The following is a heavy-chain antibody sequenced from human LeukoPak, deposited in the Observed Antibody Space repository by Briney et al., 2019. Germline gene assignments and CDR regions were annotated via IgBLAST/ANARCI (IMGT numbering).Heavy chain of an antibody. CDR3: ARDRLYLMVYAIEGDGMDV. J-gene: IGHJ6*02. CDR2: ISSSGSTI. V-gene: IGHV3-48*03. CDR1: GFTFSSYE. Sequence: GGSLGLSCAASGFTFSSYEMNWVRQAPGKGLEWVSYISSSGSTIYYADSVKGRFTISRDNAKNSLYLQMNSLRAEDTAVCYCARDRLYLMVYAIEGDGMDVWGQGTTVTVSS. D-gene: IGHD2-8*01.